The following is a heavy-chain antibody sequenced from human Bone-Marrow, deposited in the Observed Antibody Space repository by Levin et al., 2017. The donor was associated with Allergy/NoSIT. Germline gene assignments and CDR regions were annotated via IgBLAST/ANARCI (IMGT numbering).Heavy chain of an antibody. CDR3: ARDRLVGATMGLDY. Sequence: PSQTLSLTCTVSGGSISSYYWSWIRQPAGKGLEWIGRIYTSGSTNYNPSLKRRVTMSVDTSKNQFSLKLSSVTAADTAVDYCARDRLVGATMGLDYWGQGTLVTVSS. D-gene: IGHD1-26*01. CDR2: IYTSGST. V-gene: IGHV4-4*07. J-gene: IGHJ4*02. CDR1: GGSISSYY.